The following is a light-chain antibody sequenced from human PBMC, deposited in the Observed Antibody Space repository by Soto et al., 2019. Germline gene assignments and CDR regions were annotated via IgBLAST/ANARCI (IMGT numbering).Light chain of an antibody. V-gene: IGKV1-5*03. J-gene: IGKJ1*01. Sequence: DIQMTQSPSTLSASVGDRVTITCRASQSISSWLAWYQQKPGKAPKLLIYKASSLESGVPSRFSGSGSGTERTLTISSLQPDDFATYYCQQYNSYWTFGQGTKVEIK. CDR1: QSISSW. CDR2: KAS. CDR3: QQYNSYWT.